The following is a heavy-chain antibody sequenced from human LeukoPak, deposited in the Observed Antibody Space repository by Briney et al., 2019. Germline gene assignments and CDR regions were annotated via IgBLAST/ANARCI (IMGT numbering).Heavy chain of an antibody. CDR1: RDSISSGSYY. D-gene: IGHD5-12*01. CDR3: ARLTGYDWESSYDY. V-gene: IGHV4-61*09. J-gene: IGHJ4*02. Sequence: SETLSLTCTVSRDSISSGSYYWTWIRQPAGKGLEWIGHIYTSGSTNFNPSLKSRVTISVDTSKNQFSLKLSSVTAADTAVYYCARLTGYDWESSYDYWGQGTLVTVSS. CDR2: IYTSGST.